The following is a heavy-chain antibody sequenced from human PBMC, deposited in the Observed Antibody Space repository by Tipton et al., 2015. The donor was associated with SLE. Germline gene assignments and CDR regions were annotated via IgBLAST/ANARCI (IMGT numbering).Heavy chain of an antibody. V-gene: IGHV3-74*01. CDR1: EFTFSNYW. CDR2: ISSDGTST. Sequence: GSLRLSCTASEFTFSNYWMHWVRQAPGKGLEWVSRISSDGTSTSYADSVKGRFTISRDNSRDTVSLQMDSLTPDDTAVYYCARDFARTSGWYFDYWGQGTLVTVSS. D-gene: IGHD6-19*01. J-gene: IGHJ4*02. CDR3: ARDFARTSGWYFDY.